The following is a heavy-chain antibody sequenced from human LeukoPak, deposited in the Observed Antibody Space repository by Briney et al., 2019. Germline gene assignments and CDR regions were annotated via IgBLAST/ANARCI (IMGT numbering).Heavy chain of an antibody. V-gene: IGHV4-59*01. J-gene: IGHJ5*02. D-gene: IGHD4-23*01. CDR3: ARNRYGGNSAWFDP. CDR2: IYYSGST. CDR1: GGSISSYY. Sequence: SETLSLTCTVSGGSISSYYWSWIRQPPGKGLERIGYIYYSGSTNYNPSLKSRVTISVDTSKNQFSLKLSSVTAADTAVYYCARNRYGGNSAWFDPWGQGTLVTVSS.